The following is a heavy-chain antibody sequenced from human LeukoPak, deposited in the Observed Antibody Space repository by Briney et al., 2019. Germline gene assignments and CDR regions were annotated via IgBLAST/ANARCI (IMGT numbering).Heavy chain of an antibody. CDR2: IKQDGSEK. J-gene: IGHJ4*02. CDR1: GFTFSSYW. D-gene: IGHD3-10*01. CDR3: ARGSPYGSGSYQGRAPVDY. V-gene: IGHV3-7*01. Sequence: GGSLRLSCAASGFTFSSYWMSWVRQAPGKGLEWVANIKQDGSEKYYVDSVKGRFTISRDNAKNSLYLQMNSLRAEDTAVYYCARGSPYGSGSYQGRAPVDYWGQGTLVTVSS.